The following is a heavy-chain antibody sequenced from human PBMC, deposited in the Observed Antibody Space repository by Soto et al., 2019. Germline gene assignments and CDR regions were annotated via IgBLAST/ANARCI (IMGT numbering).Heavy chain of an antibody. D-gene: IGHD3-3*01. CDR3: AADFWSGSDLDY. V-gene: IGHV1-69*13. CDR1: GGTFSSYA. J-gene: IGHJ4*02. CDR2: IIPIFGTA. Sequence: SVKVSCKASGGTFSSYAISWVRQAPGQGLEWMGGIIPIFGTANYAQKFQGRVTITADESTSTAYMELSSLRSEDTAVYYCAADFWSGSDLDYWGQGTLVTVSS.